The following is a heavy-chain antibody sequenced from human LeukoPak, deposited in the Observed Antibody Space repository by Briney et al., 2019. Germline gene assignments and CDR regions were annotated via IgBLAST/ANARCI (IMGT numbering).Heavy chain of an antibody. D-gene: IGHD1-26*01. V-gene: IGHV7-4-1*02. CDR2: INTNTGNP. CDR3: ARDLSRVGATNGDDAFDI. CDR1: GYTFTDCY. Sequence: GASVKVSCKASGYTFTDCYIHWVRQAPGQGLEWMGWINTNTGNPTYAQGFTGRFVFSLDTSVSTAYLQISSLKAEDTAVYYCARDLSRVGATNGDDAFDIWGQGTMVTVSS. J-gene: IGHJ3*02.